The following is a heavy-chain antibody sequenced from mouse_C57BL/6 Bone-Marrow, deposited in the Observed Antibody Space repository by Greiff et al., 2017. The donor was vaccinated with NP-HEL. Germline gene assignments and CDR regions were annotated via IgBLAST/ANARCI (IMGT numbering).Heavy chain of an antibody. CDR2: IDPENGDT. V-gene: IGHV14-4*01. Sequence: VQLKQSGAELVRPGASVKLSCTASGFNIKDDYMHWVKQRPEQGLEWIGWIDPENGDTEYASKFQGKATITADTSSNTADLQLSSLTSEDTAVYYCTTRDAWFAYWGQGTLVTVSA. CDR1: GFNIKDDY. CDR3: TTRDAWFAY. J-gene: IGHJ3*01.